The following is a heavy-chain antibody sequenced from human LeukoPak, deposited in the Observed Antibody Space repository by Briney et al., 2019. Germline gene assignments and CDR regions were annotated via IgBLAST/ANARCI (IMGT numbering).Heavy chain of an antibody. CDR3: ARDRRGYYDSGSYYPLI. CDR1: GYRFTGYY. D-gene: IGHD3-10*01. V-gene: IGHV1-2*02. Sequence: ASVNVSCKASGYRFTGYYIHWARQAPGQGLEWMGWINPNSGGTNYAQKFQGRVTITRDTSVSTAYMEVSRLRSDDTAVYFCARDRRGYYDSGSYYPLIWGQGTLVTVSS. J-gene: IGHJ4*02. CDR2: INPNSGGT.